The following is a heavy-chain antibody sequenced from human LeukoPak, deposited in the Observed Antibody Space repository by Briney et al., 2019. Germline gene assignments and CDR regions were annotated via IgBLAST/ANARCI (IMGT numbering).Heavy chain of an antibody. V-gene: IGHV3-21*01. Sequence: GGSLRLSCAASGFTFSSYSMNWVRQAPGKGLEWVSSISSSSSYIYYADSVKGRFTISRDNARNSLYLQMNSLRAEDTAVYYCAGGIQLWSWFDYWGQGTLVTVSS. CDR3: AGGIQLWSWFDY. CDR2: ISSSSSYI. CDR1: GFTFSSYS. D-gene: IGHD5-18*01. J-gene: IGHJ4*02.